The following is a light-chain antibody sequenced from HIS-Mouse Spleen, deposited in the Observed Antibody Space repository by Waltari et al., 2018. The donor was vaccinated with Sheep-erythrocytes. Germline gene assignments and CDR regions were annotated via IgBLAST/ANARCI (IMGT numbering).Light chain of an antibody. CDR3: CSYAGSYNHV. CDR2: DVS. J-gene: IGLJ1*01. V-gene: IGLV2-11*01. CDR1: SSDVGGYNY. Sequence: QSALTQPRSVSGSPGQSVTISCTGTSSDVGGYNYVSWYQQHPGKAPQLMIYDVSKRPARVPDRLSGSKSGNTASLTISGLQAEDEADYYCCSYAGSYNHVFATGTKVTVL.